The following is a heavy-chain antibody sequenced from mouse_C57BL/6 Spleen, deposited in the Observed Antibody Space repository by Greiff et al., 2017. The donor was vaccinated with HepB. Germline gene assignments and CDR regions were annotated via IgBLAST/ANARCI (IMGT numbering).Heavy chain of an antibody. V-gene: IGHV1-50*01. Sequence: QVQLQQPGAELVKPGASVKLSCKASGYTFTSYWMQWVKQRPGQGLEWIGEIDPSDSYTNYNQKFKGKATLTVDTSSSTAYMQLSSLTSEDSAVYYCARRRGGYYVPFDYWGQGTTLTVSS. CDR2: IDPSDSYT. D-gene: IGHD2-3*01. CDR3: ARRRGGYYVPFDY. J-gene: IGHJ2*01. CDR1: GYTFTSYW.